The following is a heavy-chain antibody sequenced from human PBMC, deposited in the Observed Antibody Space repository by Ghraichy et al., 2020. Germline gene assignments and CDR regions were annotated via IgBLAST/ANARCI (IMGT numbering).Heavy chain of an antibody. CDR1: GGSISSSSYY. J-gene: IGHJ2*01. CDR3: ASLTYYYDSSPGYFDL. CDR2: IYYSGST. V-gene: IGHV4-39*01. D-gene: IGHD3-22*01. Sequence: SETLSLTCTVSGGSISSSSYYWGWIRQPPGKGLEWIGSIYYSGSTYYNPSLKSRVTISVDTSKNQFSLKLSSVTAADTAVYYCASLTYYYDSSPGYFDLWGRGTLVTVSS.